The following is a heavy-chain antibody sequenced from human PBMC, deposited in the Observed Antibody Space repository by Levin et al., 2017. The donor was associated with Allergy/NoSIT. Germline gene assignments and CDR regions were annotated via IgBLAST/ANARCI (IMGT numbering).Heavy chain of an antibody. V-gene: IGHV5-51*01. J-gene: IGHJ3*02. CDR2: IYPGDSDT. D-gene: IGHD5-18*01. Sequence: GGSLRLSCKGSGSSFTSYWIGWVRQMPGKGLEWMGIIYPGDSDTRYSPSFQGQVTISADKSISTAYLQWSSLKASDTAMYYCASRRGGYSHLGAFDIWGQGTMVTVSS. CDR1: GSSFTSYW. CDR3: ASRRGGYSHLGAFDI.